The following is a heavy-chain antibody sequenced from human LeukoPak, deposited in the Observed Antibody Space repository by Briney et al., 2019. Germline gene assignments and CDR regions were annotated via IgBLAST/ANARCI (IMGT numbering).Heavy chain of an antibody. CDR1: GFTFRSYA. J-gene: IGHJ4*02. V-gene: IGHV3-30*01. D-gene: IGHD4-17*01. Sequence: PGGSLRLSCAASGFTFRSYAMHWVRQAPGKGLEWVALISYDGSNKYYADSVKGRFTISRDNSKNTLYLQMNSLRAEDTAVHYCARGPHADYGDYLGYFDYWGQGTLVTVSS. CDR3: ARGPHADYGDYLGYFDY. CDR2: ISYDGSNK.